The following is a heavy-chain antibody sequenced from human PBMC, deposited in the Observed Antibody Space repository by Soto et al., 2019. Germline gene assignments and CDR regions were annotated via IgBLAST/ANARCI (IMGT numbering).Heavy chain of an antibody. D-gene: IGHD6-25*01. CDR1: GFTFITYD. CDR2: MNPNNGNA. V-gene: IGHV1-8*01. CDR3: ARRPERSRPYYLDL. Sequence: ASVKVSCKASGFTFITYDFSWVRQAAGQGLEWMGWMNPNNGNAGFAQKFRGRINMTRNTSISTAYLELSSLRSDDSAVYFCARRPERSRPYYLDLWGQGRQVTVSS. J-gene: IGHJ4*02.